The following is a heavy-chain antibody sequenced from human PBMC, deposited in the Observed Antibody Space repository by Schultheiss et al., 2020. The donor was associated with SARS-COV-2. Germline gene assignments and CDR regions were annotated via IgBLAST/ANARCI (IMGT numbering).Heavy chain of an antibody. J-gene: IGHJ5*02. D-gene: IGHD3-10*01. V-gene: IGHV4-61*01. Sequence: SETLSLTCTVSGGSVSSGSYYWSWIRQPPGKGLEWIGYIYYSGSTNYNPSLKSRVTISVDTSKNQFSLKLSSVTAADTAVYYCARVGRSYYGSGSPNWFDPWGQGSLVTVSS. CDR1: GGSVSSGSYY. CDR2: IYYSGST. CDR3: ARVGRSYYGSGSPNWFDP.